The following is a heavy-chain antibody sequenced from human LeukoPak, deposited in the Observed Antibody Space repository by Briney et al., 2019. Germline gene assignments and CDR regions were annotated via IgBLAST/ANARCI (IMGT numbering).Heavy chain of an antibody. V-gene: IGHV1-69*01. CDR3: ARPYCSGGSCHDYFDY. CDR1: GGTFSSYA. CDR2: IIPIFGPA. Sequence: GSSVKVSCKPSGGTFSSYAISWVRQAPGQGLEWMGGIIPIFGPANYAQKFQGRVTITADESTSTAYMELSSLRSEDTAVYYCARPYCSGGSCHDYFDYWGQGTLVTVSS. J-gene: IGHJ4*02. D-gene: IGHD2-15*01.